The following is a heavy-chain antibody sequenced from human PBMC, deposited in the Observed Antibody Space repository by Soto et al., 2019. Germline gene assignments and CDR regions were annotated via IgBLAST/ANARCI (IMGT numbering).Heavy chain of an antibody. J-gene: IGHJ4*02. V-gene: IGHV3-21*01. CDR3: ARFGYTMEAH. Sequence: GGALRLSCAASGFTFSSYTMISVRQAPGKGLEWVSSISSSSSYIYYADSVKGRFTISRDNAKNSLYLQMNSLRAEDTAVYYCARFGYTMEAHCGQGTRVTVSS. D-gene: IGHD5-12*01. CDR2: ISSSSSYI. CDR1: GFTFSSYT.